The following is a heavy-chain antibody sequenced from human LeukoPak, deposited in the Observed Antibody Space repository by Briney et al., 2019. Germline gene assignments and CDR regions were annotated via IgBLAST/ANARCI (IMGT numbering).Heavy chain of an antibody. J-gene: IGHJ6*02. D-gene: IGHD2-15*01. V-gene: IGHV3-7*03. CDR3: AKDLGSAITSALALDV. Sequence: GGSLRLSCAASGFTFSSYWMSWVRQAPGKGLEWVANIKQDGSEKYYVDSVKGRFTISRDNRKNLLHLQMNSLRPDDSAVYYCAKDLGSAITSALALDVWGQGTTVTVSS. CDR1: GFTFSSYW. CDR2: IKQDGSEK.